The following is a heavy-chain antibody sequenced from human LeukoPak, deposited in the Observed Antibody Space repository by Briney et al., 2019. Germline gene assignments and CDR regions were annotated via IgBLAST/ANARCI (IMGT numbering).Heavy chain of an antibody. CDR3: ARRLLRYFDWPHRFDY. Sequence: SETLSLTCAVYGGSFSGYYWSWIRQPPGKGLEWIGEINHSGSTNYNPSLKSRVTISVDTSKNQFSLKLSSVTAADTAVYYCARRLLRYFDWPHRFDYWGQGTLVTVSS. D-gene: IGHD3-9*01. V-gene: IGHV4-34*01. CDR1: GGSFSGYY. CDR2: INHSGST. J-gene: IGHJ4*02.